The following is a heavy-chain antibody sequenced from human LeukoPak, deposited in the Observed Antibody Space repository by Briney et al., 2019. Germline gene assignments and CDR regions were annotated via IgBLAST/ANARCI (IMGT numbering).Heavy chain of an antibody. CDR2: ISGSGGST. Sequence: QPGGSLRLXCAASGFTFSSYAMRWVRQAPGKGLEWVSAISGSGGSTYYADSVKGRFTISRDNSKNTLYLQMNSLRAEDTAVYYCAKLTGGYCSSTSCYTFDYWGQGTLVTVSS. V-gene: IGHV3-23*01. CDR3: AKLTGGYCSSTSCYTFDY. D-gene: IGHD2-2*02. CDR1: GFTFSSYA. J-gene: IGHJ4*02.